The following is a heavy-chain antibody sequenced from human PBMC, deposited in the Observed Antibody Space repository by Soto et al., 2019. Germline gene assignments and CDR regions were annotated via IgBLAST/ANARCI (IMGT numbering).Heavy chain of an antibody. D-gene: IGHD2-21*02. J-gene: IGHJ5*02. Sequence: PSETLYLTSGVSGGTVASSHWWSWVRQSPGRGLEWIGNVYHTGDTNFNPSLQSRVTFSVDKSNNQFSLRLTSVTAADTDVYFCAREIVTAGGNNYFDPWGPGTLVTVPS. CDR2: VYHTGDT. CDR1: GGTVASSHW. V-gene: IGHV4-4*02. CDR3: AREIVTAGGNNYFDP.